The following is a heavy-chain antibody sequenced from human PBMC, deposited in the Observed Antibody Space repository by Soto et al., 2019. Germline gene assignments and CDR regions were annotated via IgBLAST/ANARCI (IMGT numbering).Heavy chain of an antibody. CDR1: GGTFSSYA. V-gene: IGHV1-69*13. Sequence: SVKVSCKASGGTFSSYAISWVRQAPGQGLEWMGGIIPIFGTANYAQKFQGRVTITADESTSTAYMELRSLRSEDTAVYYCARADSSGYYLTAAAARYWGPGTMLTVSS. CDR3: ARADSSGYYLTAAAARY. D-gene: IGHD3-22*01. CDR2: IIPIFGTA. J-gene: IGHJ4*02.